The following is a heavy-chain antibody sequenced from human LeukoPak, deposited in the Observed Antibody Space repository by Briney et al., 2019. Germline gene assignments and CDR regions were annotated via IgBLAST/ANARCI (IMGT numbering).Heavy chain of an antibody. V-gene: IGHV5-51*01. J-gene: IGHJ4*02. D-gene: IGHD6-6*01. CDR3: ARHTRYSSSFRVFDY. Sequence: GESLKISCKGSGYSFTSYWIGWVRQMPGKGLEWMGIIYPGDSDTRYSPSFQGQVTISADKSISTAYLQWSSLKASDTAMYYCARHTRYSSSFRVFDYWGQGTLVTVSS. CDR1: GYSFTSYW. CDR2: IYPGDSDT.